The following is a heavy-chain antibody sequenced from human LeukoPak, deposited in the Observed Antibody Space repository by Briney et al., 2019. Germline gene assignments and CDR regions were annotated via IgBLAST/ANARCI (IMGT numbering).Heavy chain of an antibody. CDR2: IIPILGVA. J-gene: IGHJ5*02. CDR1: GGTFSSYA. V-gene: IGHV1-69*04. CDR3: ARGALVLNWFDP. D-gene: IGHD6-13*01. Sequence: SVKVSCKASGGTFSSYAISWVRQAPGQGLEWMGRIIPILGVANYAQKFQGRVTITADKSTSTAYMELSSLGSEDTAVYYCARGALVLNWFDPWGQGTLVTVSS.